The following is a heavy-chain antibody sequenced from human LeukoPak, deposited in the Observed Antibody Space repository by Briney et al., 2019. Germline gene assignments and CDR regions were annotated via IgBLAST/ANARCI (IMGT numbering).Heavy chain of an antibody. D-gene: IGHD6-13*01. V-gene: IGHV3-30*18. Sequence: PGGSLRLSCAASGFTFSTYGMHWVRQAPGKGLEWVAVISYDGSYKRYADSVKGRFTTSRDNSEKTLYLQMNSLRAEDTAVYYCAKYSSSSNYYYGMDVWGQGTTVTVSS. CDR3: AKYSSSSNYYYGMDV. CDR2: ISYDGSYK. CDR1: GFTFSTYG. J-gene: IGHJ6*02.